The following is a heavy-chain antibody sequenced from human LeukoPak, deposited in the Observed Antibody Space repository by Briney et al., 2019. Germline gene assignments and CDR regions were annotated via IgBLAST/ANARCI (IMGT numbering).Heavy chain of an antibody. D-gene: IGHD1-1*01. CDR1: GGSISSYY. CDR2: IYYSGST. V-gene: IGHV4-59*08. J-gene: IGHJ6*02. Sequence: SETLSLTCTVSGGSISSYYWNWIRQPPGPGLDLIGYIYYSGSTNYNPSLKSRVTLSVDTSKNQFSLKLSSVTAADTAVYYCARQGTSVIHYGMDVWGQGTTVTVSS. CDR3: ARQGTSVIHYGMDV.